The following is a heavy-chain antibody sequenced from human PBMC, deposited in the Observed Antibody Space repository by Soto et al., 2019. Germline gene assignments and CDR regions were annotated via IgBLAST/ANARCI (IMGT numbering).Heavy chain of an antibody. CDR1: GDSISTYN. V-gene: IGHV4-59*01. CDR3: ARVAADIASCLDP. D-gene: IGHD5-12*01. J-gene: IGHJ5*02. Sequence: QGQLQESGPGLVKPSETLSLTCTVSGDSISTYNWGWIRQPPGKGLEWIGCIYYSGVTEYNPSLKTRVTISVDTPKNRLSLKLNSVTAADPAVYYCARVAADIASCLDPWGQGTLVTVSS. CDR2: IYYSGVT.